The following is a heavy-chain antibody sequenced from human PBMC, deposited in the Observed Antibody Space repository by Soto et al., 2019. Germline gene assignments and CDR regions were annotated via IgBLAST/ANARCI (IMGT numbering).Heavy chain of an antibody. J-gene: IGHJ3*02. CDR3: ARTDSSSYYADAFDI. Sequence: ASVKASCKASGYTFTCYDINSLLQATVQVLEWMGWMNPNSGNTGYAQKFQGRATMTRNTSISTAYMELSSLRSEDTAVYYCARTDSSSYYADAFDIWGQGTIVTVSS. CDR2: MNPNSGNT. CDR1: GYTFTCYD. D-gene: IGHD3-22*01. V-gene: IGHV1-8*01.